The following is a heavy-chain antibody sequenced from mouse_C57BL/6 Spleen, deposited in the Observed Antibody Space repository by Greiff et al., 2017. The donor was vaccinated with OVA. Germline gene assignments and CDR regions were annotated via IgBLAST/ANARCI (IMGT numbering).Heavy chain of an antibody. D-gene: IGHD2-4*01. Sequence: VQLQQSGPELVKPGASVKISCKASGYAFSSSWMNWVKQRPGKGLEWIGRIYPGDGDTNYNGKFKGKATLTADKSSSTAYMQLSSLTSEDSAVYFCASYEYDERGWGQGTTLTVSS. CDR3: ASYEYDERG. V-gene: IGHV1-82*01. CDR2: IYPGDGDT. J-gene: IGHJ2*01. CDR1: GYAFSSSW.